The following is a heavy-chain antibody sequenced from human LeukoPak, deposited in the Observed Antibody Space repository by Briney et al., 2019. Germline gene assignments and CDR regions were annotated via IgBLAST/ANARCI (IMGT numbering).Heavy chain of an antibody. D-gene: IGHD1-7*01. CDR2: IIPIFGTA. J-gene: IGHJ6*03. CDR3: ARLGINWNYAYYYYMDV. Sequence: SVKVSFKASGGTFSSYAISWVRQAPGQGLEWMGGIIPIFGTANYAQKFQGRVTITADESTSTAYMELISLRSEDTAVYYCARLGINWNYAYYYYMDVWGKGTTVTVSS. V-gene: IGHV1-69*13. CDR1: GGTFSSYA.